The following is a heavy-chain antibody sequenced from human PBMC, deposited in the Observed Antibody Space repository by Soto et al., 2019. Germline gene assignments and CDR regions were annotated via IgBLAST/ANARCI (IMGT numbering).Heavy chain of an antibody. CDR1: GGSISSNNW. CDR2: FYHSGNT. CDR3: ARHSPDFDWLSQFDY. J-gene: IGHJ4*02. V-gene: IGHV4-4*02. D-gene: IGHD3-9*01. Sequence: SETLSLTCAVSGGSISSNNWWSWVRQPPGKGLEWIGEFYHSGNTNCNPSLKSRVTISVDKSKNQFSLTLSSVTAADTAVYYCARHSPDFDWLSQFDYWGQGPLVTVSS.